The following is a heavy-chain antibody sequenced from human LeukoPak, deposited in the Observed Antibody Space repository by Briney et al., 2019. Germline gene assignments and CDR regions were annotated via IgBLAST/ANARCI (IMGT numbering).Heavy chain of an antibody. Sequence: GGALRLSCAASGFTFISYAMRWVRQAPGEGLEWVSAISGSGDNTYYADSVKGRFTISRDNSKNTLYLQMNSLRAEDTAVYYCAKDRRAYYYYGSGSFGFDYWGQGSLVTVSS. D-gene: IGHD3-10*01. CDR1: GFTFISYA. J-gene: IGHJ4*02. V-gene: IGHV3-23*01. CDR3: AKDRRAYYYYGSGSFGFDY. CDR2: ISGSGDNT.